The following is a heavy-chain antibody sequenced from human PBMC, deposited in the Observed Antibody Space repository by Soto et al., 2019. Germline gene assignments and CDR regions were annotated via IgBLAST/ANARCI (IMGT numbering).Heavy chain of an antibody. D-gene: IGHD6-19*01. J-gene: IGHJ6*02. V-gene: IGHV1-46*01. Sequence: ASVKVSCKASGYTFTSYYMHWVRQAPGQGLEWMGIINPSGGSTSYAQKFQGRVTMTRDTSTSTVYMELSSLRSEDTAVYYCARCSSGWYRENYYYGMDVWDQGTTVTVSS. CDR2: INPSGGST. CDR3: ARCSSGWYRENYYYGMDV. CDR1: GYTFTSYY.